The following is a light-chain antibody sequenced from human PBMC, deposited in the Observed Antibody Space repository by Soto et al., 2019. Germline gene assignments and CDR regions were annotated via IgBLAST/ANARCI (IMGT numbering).Light chain of an antibody. Sequence: AIQMTQSPSSLSASVGDRVTITCRASQDISNDLGWYQQKPGKAPKLLIYGASTLQSGVPSRFRGSGSGTDFPLTISSLQAEDSASYYCLQDHEHLTFGGGTRVEIK. J-gene: IGKJ4*01. CDR2: GAS. V-gene: IGKV1-6*01. CDR3: LQDHEHLT. CDR1: QDISND.